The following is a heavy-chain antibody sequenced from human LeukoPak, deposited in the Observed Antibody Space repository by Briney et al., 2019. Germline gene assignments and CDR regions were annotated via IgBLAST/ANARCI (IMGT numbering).Heavy chain of an antibody. Sequence: ASVKVSCKASGYTFTGYYMHWVRQAPGQGLEWMGRINPNSGGTNYAQKFQGRVTMTRDTSISTAYMELSRLRSDDTAVYYYAREARDYYDSSGYYTYWGQGTLVTVSS. J-gene: IGHJ4*02. D-gene: IGHD3-22*01. V-gene: IGHV1-2*06. CDR2: INPNSGGT. CDR1: GYTFTGYY. CDR3: AREARDYYDSSGYYTY.